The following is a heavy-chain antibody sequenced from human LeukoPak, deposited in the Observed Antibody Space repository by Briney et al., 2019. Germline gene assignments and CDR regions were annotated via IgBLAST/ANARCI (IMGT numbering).Heavy chain of an antibody. CDR2: ISGSGGST. CDR3: ARDPLNRLGYYFDY. Sequence: GGSLRLSCAASGFTFSSYAMSWVRQAPGKGLEWVSAISGSGGSTYYADSVKGRFTISRDNAKNTLYLQMNSLRAEDTAVYYCARDPLNRLGYYFDYWGQGTLVTVSS. D-gene: IGHD6-19*01. V-gene: IGHV3-23*01. CDR1: GFTFSSYA. J-gene: IGHJ4*02.